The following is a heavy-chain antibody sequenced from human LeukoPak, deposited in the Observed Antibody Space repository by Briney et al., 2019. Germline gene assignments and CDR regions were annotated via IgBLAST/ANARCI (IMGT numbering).Heavy chain of an antibody. V-gene: IGHV4-34*01. D-gene: IGHD4-17*01. Sequence: SETLSLTCAVYGGSFSGYYWSWIRQPPGKGLEWIGEINHSGSTNYSPSLKSRVTISVDTSKNQFSLKLSSVTAADTAVYYCANSQSNGDYFDAFDIWGQGTMVTVSS. CDR2: INHSGST. J-gene: IGHJ3*02. CDR3: ANSQSNGDYFDAFDI. CDR1: GGSFSGYY.